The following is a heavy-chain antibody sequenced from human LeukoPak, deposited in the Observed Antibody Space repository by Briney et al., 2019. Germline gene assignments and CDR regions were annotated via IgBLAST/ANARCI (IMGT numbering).Heavy chain of an antibody. J-gene: IGHJ1*01. CDR1: GFTLSDYS. CDR3: ARGPRNSSSYQYFQH. Sequence: PGGSLRLSRAASGFTLSDYSMNWVRQAPGNGLEWVSSISSSSAYIYYADSVKGRVTVSRDNAQNSLSLQMNSVRAEDSAIYHCARGPRNSSSYQYFQHGGQGTLVTVSA. V-gene: IGHV3-21*01. CDR2: ISSSSAYI. D-gene: IGHD6-13*01.